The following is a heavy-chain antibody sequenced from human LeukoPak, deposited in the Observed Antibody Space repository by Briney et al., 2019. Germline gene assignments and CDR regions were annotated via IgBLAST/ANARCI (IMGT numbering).Heavy chain of an antibody. V-gene: IGHV1-18*01. CDR3: ARVNYDYVWGSYRFDY. Sequence: GASVKVSCKASGYTFTSYGISWVRQALGQGLEWMGWISAYNGNTNYAQKLQGRVTMTTDTSTSTAYMELRSLRSDDTAVYYCARVNYDYVWGSYRFDYWGQGTLVTVSS. D-gene: IGHD3-16*02. CDR2: ISAYNGNT. J-gene: IGHJ4*02. CDR1: GYTFTSYG.